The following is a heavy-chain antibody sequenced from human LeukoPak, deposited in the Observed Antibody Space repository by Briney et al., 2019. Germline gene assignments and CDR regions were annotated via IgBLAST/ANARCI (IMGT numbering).Heavy chain of an antibody. CDR1: GFTFSSYA. Sequence: GGSLRLSCAASGFTFSSYAMHWVRQAPGKGLEWVAVISYDGSNKYYADSVKGRFTISRDSSKNTLYLQMNSLRAEDTAVYYCARDIQQLADYYYGMDVWGQGTTVTVSS. CDR3: ARDIQQLADYYYGMDV. D-gene: IGHD6-13*01. V-gene: IGHV3-30*04. J-gene: IGHJ6*02. CDR2: ISYDGSNK.